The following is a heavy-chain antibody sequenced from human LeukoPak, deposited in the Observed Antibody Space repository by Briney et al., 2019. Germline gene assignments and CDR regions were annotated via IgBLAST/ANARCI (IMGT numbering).Heavy chain of an antibody. CDR3: AKSKYYYDSSGYDY. D-gene: IGHD3-22*01. V-gene: IGHV3-23*01. CDR1: GFTFSSYA. J-gene: IGHJ4*02. CDR2: ISGSGGRT. Sequence: GGSLRLSCAASGFTFSSYAMSWVRQAPGKGLEWVSAISGSGGRTYYADSVKGRFTISRDNSKNTLYLQMNSLRAEDTAVYYCAKSKYYYDSSGYDYWGQGTLVTVSS.